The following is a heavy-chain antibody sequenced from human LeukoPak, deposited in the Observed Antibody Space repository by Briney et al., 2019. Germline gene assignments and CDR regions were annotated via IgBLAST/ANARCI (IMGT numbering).Heavy chain of an antibody. D-gene: IGHD4-17*01. CDR1: GFTVISNY. CDR3: ATTRYDAFDI. V-gene: IGHV3-53*01. J-gene: IGHJ3*02. Sequence: GGSLRLSCAASGFTVISNYMSWVRQAAGKGVEWVSLIYSGGSTYYADSVRGRFTISRDNSKNTLCLQMNSLRAEDTAVYYCATTRYDAFDIWGQGTMVTVSS. CDR2: IYSGGST.